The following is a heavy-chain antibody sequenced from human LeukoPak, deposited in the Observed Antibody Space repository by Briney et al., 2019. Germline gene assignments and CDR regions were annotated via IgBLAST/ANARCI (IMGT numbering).Heavy chain of an antibody. V-gene: IGHV4-30-4*01. D-gene: IGHD6-13*01. J-gene: IGHJ4*02. CDR2: IYYSGST. CDR1: GGSISSGDYY. Sequence: PSETLSLTCTVSGGSISSGDYYWSWIRQPPGKGLEWIGYIYYSGSTYYNPSLKSRVTISVDTSKNQFSLKLSSVTAADTAVYYCAGELLAAAGNGIFDYWGQGTLVTVSS. CDR3: AGELLAAAGNGIFDY.